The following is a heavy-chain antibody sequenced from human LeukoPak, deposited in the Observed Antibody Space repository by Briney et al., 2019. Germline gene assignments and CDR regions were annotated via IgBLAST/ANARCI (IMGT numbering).Heavy chain of an antibody. V-gene: IGHV3-9*01. CDR1: GFTFDDYA. J-gene: IGHJ3*02. CDR2: ISWNSGSI. Sequence: GRSLRLSCAASGFTFDDYAMHWVRQAPGKGLEWVSGISWNSGSIGYADSVKGRFTISRDNAKNSLYLQMNSLRAEDTALYYCAKDSSDAFDIWGQGTMVTVSS. CDR3: AKDSSDAFDI.